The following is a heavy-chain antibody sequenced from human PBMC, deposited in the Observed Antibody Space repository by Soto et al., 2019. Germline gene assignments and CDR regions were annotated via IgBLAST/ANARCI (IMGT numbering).Heavy chain of an antibody. Sequence: SDTLCVTCPVSGGSVSSGRYYWSWIRLPPGKGLEWNGYIYYSGSTNYNPSLKSRVTISVDTSKNQFSLNLSSVTAADTAVYYCARQLELNWLDPWGQGTMVTVSS. V-gene: IGHV4-61*01. CDR3: ARQLELNWLDP. J-gene: IGHJ5*02. CDR1: GGSVSSGRYY. CDR2: IYYSGST. D-gene: IGHD1-7*01.